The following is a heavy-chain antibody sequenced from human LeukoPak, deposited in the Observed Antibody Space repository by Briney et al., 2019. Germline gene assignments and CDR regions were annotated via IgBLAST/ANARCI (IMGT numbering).Heavy chain of an antibody. Sequence: GGSLRLSCAASGFTLSSYAMSWVRQALGKGLEWVSTISGSGGSTYYADSVKGRFTISRDNAKNMLYLQVNSLRAEDTAVYHCATQQGGNPAYWGQGTLVTVSS. V-gene: IGHV3-23*01. CDR2: ISGSGGST. D-gene: IGHD1-14*01. CDR1: GFTLSSYA. J-gene: IGHJ4*02. CDR3: ATQQGGNPAY.